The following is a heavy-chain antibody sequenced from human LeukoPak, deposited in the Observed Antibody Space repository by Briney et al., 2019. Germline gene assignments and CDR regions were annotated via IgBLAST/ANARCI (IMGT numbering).Heavy chain of an antibody. V-gene: IGHV4-34*01. CDR3: ARGLGYCSSTSCYRRVAFDI. Sequence: ETLSLTCAVYGGSFSGYYLSWIRQPPGKGLEWIGEINHSGSTSYNPSLKSRVTISVDTSKNQFSLKLSSVTAADTAVYYCARGLGYCSSTSCYRRVAFDIWGQGTMVTVSS. CDR2: INHSGST. CDR1: GGSFSGYY. D-gene: IGHD2-2*01. J-gene: IGHJ3*02.